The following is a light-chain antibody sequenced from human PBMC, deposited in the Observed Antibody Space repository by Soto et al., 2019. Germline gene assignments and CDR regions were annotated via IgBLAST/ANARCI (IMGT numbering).Light chain of an antibody. CDR2: GVF. CDR3: QQRNIWPPIT. CDR1: PSVTNY. V-gene: IGKV3-11*01. J-gene: IGKJ5*01. Sequence: EIVLTQSPATLSLSPGERATLSCRASPSVTNYLACYQQKPVQPPRLRIYGVFNRAAGIPARFSGSRSGTDFTLTISSMEPEDSAVYYCQQRNIWPPITFGQGTRLENK.